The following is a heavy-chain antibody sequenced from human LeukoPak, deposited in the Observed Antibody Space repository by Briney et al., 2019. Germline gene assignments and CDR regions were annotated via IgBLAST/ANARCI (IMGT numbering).Heavy chain of an antibody. CDR3: AKDSVDSLYYYGSGSYYRRFDYYMDV. V-gene: IGHV3-21*04. Sequence: GGSLRLSCAASGFTFSSYSMNWVRQAPGKGLEWVSSISSSSSYIYYADSVKGRFTISRDNSKNTLYLQMNSLRAEDTAVYYCAKDSVDSLYYYGSGSYYRRFDYYMDVWGKGTTVTISS. CDR1: GFTFSSYS. CDR2: ISSSSSYI. D-gene: IGHD3-10*01. J-gene: IGHJ6*03.